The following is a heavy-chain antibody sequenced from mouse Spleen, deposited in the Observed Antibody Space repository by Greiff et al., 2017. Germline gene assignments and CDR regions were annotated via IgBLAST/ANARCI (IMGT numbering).Heavy chain of an antibody. Sequence: QVQLQQPGAELVKPGASVKLSCKASGYTFTSYWMHWVKQRPGQGLEWIGMIHPNSGSTNYNEKFKSKATLTVDKSSSTAYMQLSSLTSEDSAVYYCARSTVVASPYYYAMDYWGQGTSVTVSS. CDR3: ARSTVVASPYYYAMDY. D-gene: IGHD1-1*01. J-gene: IGHJ4*01. CDR2: IHPNSGST. V-gene: IGHV1-64*01. CDR1: GYTFTSYW.